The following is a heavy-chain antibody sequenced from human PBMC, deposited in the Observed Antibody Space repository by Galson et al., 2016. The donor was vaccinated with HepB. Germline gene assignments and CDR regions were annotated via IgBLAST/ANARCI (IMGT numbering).Heavy chain of an antibody. D-gene: IGHD6-6*01. V-gene: IGHV3-48*02. CDR1: GFTFSGSG. CDR2: ISSSISTI. J-gene: IGHJ3*01. CDR3: ARELVRSAFDL. Sequence: SLRLSCAGFGFTFSGSGLNWVRQAPGKGLQWISYISSSISTIYHADSVKGRFTISRDSAKNSVYLQMNRLRDDDTGVYYCARELVRSAFDLWGQGTLVTVSS.